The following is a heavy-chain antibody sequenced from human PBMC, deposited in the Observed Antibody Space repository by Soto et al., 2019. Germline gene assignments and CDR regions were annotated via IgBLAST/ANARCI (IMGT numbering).Heavy chain of an antibody. CDR2: MNPNSGNT. V-gene: IGHV1-8*01. D-gene: IGHD6-19*01. J-gene: IGHJ4*02. Sequence: ASVKVSCKASGYTFTIYDINWVRQATGQGIEWMGWMNPNSGNTGYAQKFQGRVTMTRNTSISTAYMELSSLRSEDTAVYYCARLLSSGWYSQTPDEYWGQGTLVTVSS. CDR3: ARLLSSGWYSQTPDEY. CDR1: GYTFTIYD.